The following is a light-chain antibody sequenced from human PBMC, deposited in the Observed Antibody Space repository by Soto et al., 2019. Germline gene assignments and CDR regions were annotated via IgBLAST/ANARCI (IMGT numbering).Light chain of an antibody. CDR1: SGDIGSYNR. V-gene: IGLV2-14*01. CDR3: SSYTNIKTRACV. Sequence: QSALTQPASVSGSPGQSITISCTGTSGDIGSYNRVSWYQQHPGKAPKLIIYEVTDRPSGVSNRVSGSKSGNTASLTISGIQAEDEAEYYCSSYTNIKTRACVFGTGTKLTVL. J-gene: IGLJ1*01. CDR2: EVT.